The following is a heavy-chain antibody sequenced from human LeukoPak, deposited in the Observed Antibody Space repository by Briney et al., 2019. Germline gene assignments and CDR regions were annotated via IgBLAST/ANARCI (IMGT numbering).Heavy chain of an antibody. D-gene: IGHD3-9*01. CDR2: ISAYNGNT. V-gene: IGHV1-18*01. CDR1: GYTFTNYG. Sequence: ASVKVSCKASGYTFTNYGISWVRQAPGQGLEWLGWISAYNGNTNYGQRLQGRVSMTTDTSTSTAYMELRSLRSDDTAVYYCARGRYDILTGPDYWGQGTLVTVSS. CDR3: ARGRYDILTGPDY. J-gene: IGHJ4*02.